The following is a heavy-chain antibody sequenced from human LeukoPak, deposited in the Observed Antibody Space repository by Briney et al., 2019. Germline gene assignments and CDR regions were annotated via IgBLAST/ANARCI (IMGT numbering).Heavy chain of an antibody. CDR1: GGSFSGYY. J-gene: IGHJ6*03. Sequence: PSETLSLTCAVYGGSFSGYYWSWIRQPPGKGLEWIGEINHSGSTNYNPPLKSRVTISVDTSKNQFSLKLSSVTAADTAVYYCARTGYYYYYYMDVWGKGTTVTVSS. CDR2: INHSGST. D-gene: IGHD3-9*01. V-gene: IGHV4-34*01. CDR3: ARTGYYYYYYMDV.